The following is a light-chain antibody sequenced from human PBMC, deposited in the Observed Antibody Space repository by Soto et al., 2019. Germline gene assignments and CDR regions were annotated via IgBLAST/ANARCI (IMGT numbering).Light chain of an antibody. CDR2: DDS. Sequence: LTQPASVSGSPGQSITISCTGTSSDVGGYNYVSWYQQKPGQAPVLVVYDDSDRPSGIPERFSGSNSGNTATLTISRVEAGDEADYYCQVWDSSSDHQVFGGGTKLTVL. J-gene: IGLJ2*01. CDR3: QVWDSSSDHQV. CDR1: SSDVGGYNY. V-gene: IGLV3-21*02.